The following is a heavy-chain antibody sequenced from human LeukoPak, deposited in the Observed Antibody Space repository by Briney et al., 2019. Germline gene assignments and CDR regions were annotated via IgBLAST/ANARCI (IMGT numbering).Heavy chain of an antibody. J-gene: IGHJ4*02. CDR3: AKTYYDFWSGYYIDY. CDR2: ISGSGGST. Sequence: GGSLRLSCAASGFAFSSYAMSWVRQAPGKGLEWVSAISGSGGSTYYADSVKGRFTISRDNSKNTLYLQMNSLRAEDTAVYYCAKTYYDFWSGYYIDYWGQGTLVTVSS. V-gene: IGHV3-23*01. D-gene: IGHD3-3*01. CDR1: GFAFSSYA.